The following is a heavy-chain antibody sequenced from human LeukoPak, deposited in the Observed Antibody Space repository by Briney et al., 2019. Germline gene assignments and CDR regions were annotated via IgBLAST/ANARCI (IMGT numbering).Heavy chain of an antibody. Sequence: GGSLRLSCAASGFTFSSYGMHWVRQAPGKGLEWVAFIRYDGSNKYYADSVKGRFTISRDNSKNTLYLQMNSLRAEDTAVYYCARLPDYYDSSGYSYWGQGTLVTVSS. J-gene: IGHJ4*02. CDR2: IRYDGSNK. V-gene: IGHV3-30*02. D-gene: IGHD3-22*01. CDR3: ARLPDYYDSSGYSY. CDR1: GFTFSSYG.